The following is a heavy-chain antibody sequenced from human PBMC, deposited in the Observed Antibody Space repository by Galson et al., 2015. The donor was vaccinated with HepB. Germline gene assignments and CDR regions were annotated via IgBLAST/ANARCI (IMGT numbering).Heavy chain of an antibody. V-gene: IGHV1-3*01. CDR3: ARWVSAGCWFDP. Sequence: SVKVSCKASGYTFTSYAMHWVRQAPGQRLEWMGWINAGNGNTKYSQKFQGRVTITRDTSASTAYMELSSLRSEDTAVYYCARWVSAGCWFDPWGQGTLVTVSS. CDR2: INAGNGNT. J-gene: IGHJ5*02. CDR1: GYTFTSYA. D-gene: IGHD6-19*01.